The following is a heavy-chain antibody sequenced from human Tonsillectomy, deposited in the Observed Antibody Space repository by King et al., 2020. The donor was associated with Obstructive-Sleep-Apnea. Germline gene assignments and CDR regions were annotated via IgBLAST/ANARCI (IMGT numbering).Heavy chain of an antibody. D-gene: IGHD3-3*01. J-gene: IGHJ4*02. CDR3: ASGTDFSPFDY. CDR2: IYSVSST. CDR1: GFTVSSNF. V-gene: IGHV3-66*01. Sequence: VQLVESGGGLVQPGGSLRLSCAASGFTVSSNFMNWGRQAPGKGLEWVSVIYSVSSTFYADSVKGRFTISRDNSKNTLYLQMNSLRVEDTAVYYCASGTDFSPFDYWGQGTLVTVSS.